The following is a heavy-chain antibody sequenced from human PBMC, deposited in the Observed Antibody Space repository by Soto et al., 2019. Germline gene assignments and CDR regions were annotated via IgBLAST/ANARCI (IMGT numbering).Heavy chain of an antibody. D-gene: IGHD3-22*01. CDR3: ARIFRYYYDSSGYHDYFDY. V-gene: IGHV1-18*01. CDR2: ISAYNGNT. J-gene: IGHJ4*02. CDR1: GYTFTSYG. Sequence: ASVKVSCKASGYTFTSYGISWVRQAPGQGLEWMGWISAYNGNTNYAQKLQGRVTMTTDTSTSTAYMELRSLRSDDTAVYYCARIFRYYYDSSGYHDYFDYWGQGTLVTVSS.